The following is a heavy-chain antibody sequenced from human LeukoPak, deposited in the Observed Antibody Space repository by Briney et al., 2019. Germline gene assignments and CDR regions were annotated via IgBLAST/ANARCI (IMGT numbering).Heavy chain of an antibody. CDR3: ARAPYGSGSWGAFDI. J-gene: IGHJ3*02. D-gene: IGHD3-10*01. Sequence: ASVTVSCKASGYTFTSYYMHWVRQAPGQGLEWMGIINPSGGSTSYAQKFQGRVTMTRDTSTSTVYMELSSLRSEDTAVYYCARAPYGSGSWGAFDIWGQGTMVTVSS. V-gene: IGHV1-46*01. CDR2: INPSGGST. CDR1: GYTFTSYY.